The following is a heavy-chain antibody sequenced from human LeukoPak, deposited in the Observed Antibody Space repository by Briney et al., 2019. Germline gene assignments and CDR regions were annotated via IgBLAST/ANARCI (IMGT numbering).Heavy chain of an antibody. Sequence: SETLSLTCAVYGGSFSGYYWSWTRQPPGKGLEWIGEINHSGSTNYNPSLKSRVTISVDTSKNQFSLKLSSVTAADTAVYYCARVTYCGGDCYSGRGDYFDYWGQGTLVTVSS. CDR3: ARVTYCGGDCYSGRGDYFDY. CDR2: INHSGST. V-gene: IGHV4-34*01. D-gene: IGHD2-21*02. J-gene: IGHJ4*02. CDR1: GGSFSGYY.